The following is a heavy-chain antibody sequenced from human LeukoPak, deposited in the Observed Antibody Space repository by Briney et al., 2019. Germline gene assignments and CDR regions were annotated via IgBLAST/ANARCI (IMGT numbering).Heavy chain of an antibody. CDR1: GLSISGQW. CDR3: GYTNNFYH. D-gene: IGHD3-16*02. J-gene: IGHJ4*02. V-gene: IGHV3-7*01. CDR2: IKHDGSEE. Sequence: GESLRLSCVASGLSISGQWMNWVRQAPGQGLEWVANIKHDGSEEYYVDSVKGRFTISRDDGRNSVSPQMNSVRAEDTAVYYCGYTNNFYHWGQGTLVVVSS.